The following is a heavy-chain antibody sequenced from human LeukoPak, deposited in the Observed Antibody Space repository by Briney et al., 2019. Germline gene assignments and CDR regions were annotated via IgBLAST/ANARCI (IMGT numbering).Heavy chain of an antibody. J-gene: IGHJ3*02. CDR2: IYYSGST. Sequence: SETLSLTCTVSGGSISSGDYYWSWIRQPPGKGLEWIGYIYYSGSTYYNPSLKSRVTISVDRSKNQFSLKLSSVTAADTAVYYCARGGYDYVWGSYHLGAFDIWGQGTMVTVSS. V-gene: IGHV4-30-4*01. CDR1: GGSISSGDYY. CDR3: ARGGYDYVWGSYHLGAFDI. D-gene: IGHD3-16*02.